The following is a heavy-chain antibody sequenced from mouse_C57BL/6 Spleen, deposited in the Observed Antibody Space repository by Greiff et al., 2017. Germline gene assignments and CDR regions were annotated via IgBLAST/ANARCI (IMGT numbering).Heavy chain of an antibody. J-gene: IGHJ1*03. CDR3: ARPGNSYDFDV. D-gene: IGHD1-1*01. CDR2: ISSGSSTI. V-gene: IGHV5-17*01. CDR1: GFTFSDYG. Sequence: EVKLVESGGGLVKPGGSLKLSCAASGFTFSDYGMHWVRQAPEKGLEWVAYISSGSSTIYYADTVKGRFIITRDNDKNTRFLQMTSLRSEDTAMYYCARPGNSYDFDVWGTGTTVTVSS.